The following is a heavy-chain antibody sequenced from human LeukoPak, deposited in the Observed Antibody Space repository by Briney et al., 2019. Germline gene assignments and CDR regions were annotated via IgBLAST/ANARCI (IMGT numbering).Heavy chain of an antibody. CDR2: INPNSGGT. D-gene: IGHD3-16*01. V-gene: IGHV1-2*06. CDR1: GYTFTGYY. Sequence: ASVKVSCKASGYTFTGYYMHWVRQAPGQGLEWMGRINPNSGGTNYAQKFQGRVTMTRDTSISTAHMELSRLRSDDTAVYYCARGNSHMITFGGVINYWGQGTLVTVSS. CDR3: ARGNSHMITFGGVINY. J-gene: IGHJ4*02.